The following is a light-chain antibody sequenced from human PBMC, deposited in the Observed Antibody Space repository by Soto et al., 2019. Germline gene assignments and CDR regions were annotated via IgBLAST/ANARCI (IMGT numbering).Light chain of an antibody. Sequence: EIVLTQSPGSLSLSPGERVTLSCRASQRVLSNYVAWYQQKPGQAPRLLMHGASIRAAGVPDRFSGSGFGTDFTLTSSRLEPDDFAVYFCQRHGNSPGFTFGQGTKLEL. CDR2: GAS. CDR3: QRHGNSPGFT. CDR1: QRVLSNY. V-gene: IGKV3-20*01. J-gene: IGKJ2*01.